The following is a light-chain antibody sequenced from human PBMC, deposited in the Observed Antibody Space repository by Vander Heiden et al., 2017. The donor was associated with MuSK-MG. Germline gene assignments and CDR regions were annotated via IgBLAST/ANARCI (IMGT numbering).Light chain of an antibody. Sequence: DIQLTQSPSSLSASVGDRVTITCRASQAIGDHIAWFQQKPGKPPKSLIYAVSSFQSGVPSKFSGSGSGTDFTLTISSLQPEDFATYYCQQDHSLPQTFGQGIKLDVK. J-gene: IGKJ2*01. CDR3: QQDHSLPQT. V-gene: IGKV1-16*02. CDR2: AVS. CDR1: QAIGDH.